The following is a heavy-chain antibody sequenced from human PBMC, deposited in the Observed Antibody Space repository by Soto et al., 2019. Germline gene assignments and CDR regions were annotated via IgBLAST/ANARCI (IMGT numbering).Heavy chain of an antibody. J-gene: IGHJ4*02. V-gene: IGHV4-39*07. CDR3: AKDQGSSWYEIDY. CDR1: GDSITSSSHY. D-gene: IGHD6-13*01. Sequence: PSETLSLTCTVSGDSITSSSHYWGWIRQPPGKGLESIANIYYDGNTYYNPSLKSRVTISLDTSKNTLYLQMNSLRAEDTAVYYCAKDQGSSWYEIDYWGQGTLVTVSS. CDR2: IYYDGNT.